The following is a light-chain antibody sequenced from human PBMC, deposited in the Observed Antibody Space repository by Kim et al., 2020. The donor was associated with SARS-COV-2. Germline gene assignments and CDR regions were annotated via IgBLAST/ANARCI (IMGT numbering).Light chain of an antibody. CDR3: QQSYNTPYT. CDR1: QRISSY. Sequence: DIQMTQSPSSLSASVGDRVTITCRASQRISSYLNWYQQKPGKAPNLLIYAASSLQSGVPSRFSGSGSGTDFTLTISSLQPEDCATYYCQQSYNTPYTFGQGTKLEI. J-gene: IGKJ2*01. CDR2: AAS. V-gene: IGKV1-39*01.